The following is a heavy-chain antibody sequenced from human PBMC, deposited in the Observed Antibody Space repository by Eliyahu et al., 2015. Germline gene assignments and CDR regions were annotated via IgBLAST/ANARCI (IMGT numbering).Heavy chain of an antibody. CDR1: GGSFSGYY. J-gene: IGHJ4*02. D-gene: IGHD2-21*01. Sequence: QVQLQQWGAGLLKPSETLSLXCXVXGGSFSGYYWSWIRQPPGKGLEWIGEINHSGSTNYNPSLKSRVTISVDTSKNQFSLKLSSVTAADTAVYYCASYSEDKPVFDYWGQGTLVTVSS. CDR3: ASYSEDKPVFDY. V-gene: IGHV4-34*01. CDR2: INHSGST.